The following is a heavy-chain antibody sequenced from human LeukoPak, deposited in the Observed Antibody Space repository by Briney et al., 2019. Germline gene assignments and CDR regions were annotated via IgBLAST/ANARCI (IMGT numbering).Heavy chain of an antibody. Sequence: SETLSLTCTVSGVSISSFYWSWIRQPPGKGLECIGYIFYSGSTSYNPSLQRRVTMSVDTSKNQFSLKLYSVTAADSAVYYCARVWEDYGDSSSFDHWGQGTLVIVSS. CDR2: IFYSGST. J-gene: IGHJ4*02. V-gene: IGHV4-59*01. CDR3: ARVWEDYGDSSSFDH. D-gene: IGHD4-17*01. CDR1: GVSISSFY.